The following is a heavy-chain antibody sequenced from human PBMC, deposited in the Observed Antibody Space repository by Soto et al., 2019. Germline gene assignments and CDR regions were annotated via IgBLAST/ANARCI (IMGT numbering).Heavy chain of an antibody. D-gene: IGHD6-19*01. CDR1: GFSLSTSGMC. CDR3: ARMLYSSGWCGGWFDP. CDR2: IDWDDDK. J-gene: IGHJ5*02. Sequence: SGPTLVNPTQTLTLTCTFSGFSLSTSGMCVSWIRQPPGKALEWLALIDWDDDKYYSTSLKTRLTISKDTSKNQVVLTMTNMDPVDTATYYCARMLYSSGWCGGWFDPWGQGTLVTVSS. V-gene: IGHV2-70*01.